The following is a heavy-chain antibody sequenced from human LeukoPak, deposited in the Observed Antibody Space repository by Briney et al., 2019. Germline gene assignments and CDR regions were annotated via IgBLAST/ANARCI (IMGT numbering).Heavy chain of an antibody. Sequence: GGSLRLSCAASGFTVSSNYMSWVRQAPGKGLEWVSVIHSGGGTYYADSVKGRFTIPRDNSKNTLYLQMNSLRAEDTAIYYCARDLSGSYIFDYWGQGTLVTVSS. V-gene: IGHV3-66*02. CDR3: ARDLSGSYIFDY. D-gene: IGHD1-26*01. J-gene: IGHJ4*02. CDR1: GFTVSSNY. CDR2: IHSGGGT.